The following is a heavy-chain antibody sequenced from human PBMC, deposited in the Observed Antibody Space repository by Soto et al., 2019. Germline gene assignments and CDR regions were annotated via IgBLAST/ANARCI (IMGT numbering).Heavy chain of an antibody. Sequence: GGSLRLSCAAAGFTFRTFSMNWVRQAPGRGLEWISYISGGGRPISYADSVKGRFTISRDNAKNSLYLQMDSLTDEDTAVYYCARDLGWAFDSWGQGTLVTVSS. CDR2: ISGGGRPI. V-gene: IGHV3-48*02. CDR3: ARDLGWAFDS. D-gene: IGHD6-19*01. CDR1: GFTFRTFS. J-gene: IGHJ4*02.